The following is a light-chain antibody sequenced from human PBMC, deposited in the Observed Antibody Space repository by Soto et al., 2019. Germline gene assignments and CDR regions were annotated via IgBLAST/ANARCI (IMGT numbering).Light chain of an antibody. CDR1: RCISNY. CDR2: AAS. CDR3: QKYNSAPPF. J-gene: IGKJ4*01. Sequence: DIQMTQSPSSLSAAVGEGVSMTCRASRCISNYLSWYQQKPVKVPKLLIYAASTLQSGVPSRFSGSGSGTDFTLTISSLQPEDVATYYCQKYNSAPPFFGGGTKVDIK. V-gene: IGKV1-27*01.